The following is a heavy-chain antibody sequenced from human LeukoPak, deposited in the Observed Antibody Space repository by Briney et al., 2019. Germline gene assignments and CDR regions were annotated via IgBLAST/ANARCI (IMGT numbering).Heavy chain of an antibody. Sequence: GASVKVSCKASGYTFTGYYMHWVRQAPGQGLEWMGWINPNSGGTNYAQKFQGRVTMTRDTSISTAYMELSGLRSDDTAVYYCARAPIFGVVILSYYYGMDVWGQGTTVTVSS. CDR2: INPNSGGT. CDR3: ARAPIFGVVILSYYYGMDV. V-gene: IGHV1-2*02. CDR1: GYTFTGYY. D-gene: IGHD3-3*01. J-gene: IGHJ6*02.